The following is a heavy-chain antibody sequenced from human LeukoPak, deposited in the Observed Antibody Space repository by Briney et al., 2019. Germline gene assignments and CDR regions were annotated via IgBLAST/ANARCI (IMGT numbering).Heavy chain of an antibody. CDR3: AELGITMIGGV. V-gene: IGHV3-53*01. J-gene: IGHJ6*04. Sequence: GRTLRLSCAASGFTVSSNYMSWVRQAPGKGLEWVSVTYSNGRTYYADSVKGRFTISRDNAKNSLYLQMNSLRAVDTAVYYCAELGITMIGGVWGKGTTVTISS. CDR2: TYSNGRT. D-gene: IGHD3-10*02. CDR1: GFTVSSNY.